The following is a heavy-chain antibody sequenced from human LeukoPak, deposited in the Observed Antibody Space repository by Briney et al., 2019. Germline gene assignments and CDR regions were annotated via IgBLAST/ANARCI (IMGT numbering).Heavy chain of an antibody. CDR3: ARMEGPHDY. Sequence: ASVKVSCKASGYTFTSYDINWVRQATGQGLAWMGRMNPNSGTTGYAQKFQGRVTMTRNTSISTAYMELSSLRSEDTAVYYCARMEGPHDYWGQGTLVTVSS. J-gene: IGHJ4*02. V-gene: IGHV1-8*01. D-gene: IGHD1-1*01. CDR1: GYTFTSYD. CDR2: MNPNSGTT.